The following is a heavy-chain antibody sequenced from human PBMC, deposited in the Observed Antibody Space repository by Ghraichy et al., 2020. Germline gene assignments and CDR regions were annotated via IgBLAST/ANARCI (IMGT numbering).Heavy chain of an antibody. V-gene: IGHV3-33*01. CDR1: GITFSNYG. J-gene: IGHJ4*02. CDR3: ARGGSGSPVGLDY. CDR2: IWYDGSNK. Sequence: GGSLRLSCAASGITFSNYGMHWVRQAPGKGLEWVAVIWYDGSNKNYADSVKGRFSISRDNSKNTLYLQMTSLRAEDTAVYYCARGGSGSPVGLDYWGQGTLVTVSS. D-gene: IGHD5-12*01.